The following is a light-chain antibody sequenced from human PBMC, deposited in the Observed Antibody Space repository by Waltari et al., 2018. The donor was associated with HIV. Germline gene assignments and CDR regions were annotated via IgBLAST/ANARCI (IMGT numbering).Light chain of an antibody. Sequence: QSVLTQPPSVSGAPGQRVTISCTGSSSNIGAGYDVHWYQQLPGTAPKLLIYGSSNRPSGGPDRFSGSKSGTSASLAITGLQAEDEADYYCQSYDSSLSGSWVFGGGTKLTVL. J-gene: IGLJ3*02. CDR2: GSS. V-gene: IGLV1-40*01. CDR3: QSYDSSLSGSWV. CDR1: SSNIGAGYD.